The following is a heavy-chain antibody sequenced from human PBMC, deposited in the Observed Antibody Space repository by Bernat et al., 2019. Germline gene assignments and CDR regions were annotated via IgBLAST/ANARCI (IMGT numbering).Heavy chain of an antibody. J-gene: IGHJ6*02. CDR3: ARPEYSSSQDYYYYYGMDV. V-gene: IGHV4-39*01. D-gene: IGHD6-6*01. Sequence: QLQLQESGPGLVKPSETLSLTCTVSGGSISSSSYYWGWIRQPPGKGLEWIGSIYYSGSTYYNSSLKSRVTISVDTSKNQFSLKLSSVTAADTAVYYCARPEYSSSQDYYYYYGMDVWGQGTTVTVSS. CDR2: IYYSGST. CDR1: GGSISSSSYY.